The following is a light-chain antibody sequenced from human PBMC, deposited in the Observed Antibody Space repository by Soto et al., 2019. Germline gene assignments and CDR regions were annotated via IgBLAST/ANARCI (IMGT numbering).Light chain of an antibody. V-gene: IGLV1-44*01. CDR3: AAWANSLYGPV. Sequence: QSVLTQPPSASGTPGQRVTISCSGSSSNIGSNAVNWYQHLPGTAPKLLIYSNDQRPSGVPDRFSGSKSGTSASLAISGLQAEDEADYYCAAWANSLYGPVFGGGTKLTVL. J-gene: IGLJ3*02. CDR2: SND. CDR1: SSNIGSNA.